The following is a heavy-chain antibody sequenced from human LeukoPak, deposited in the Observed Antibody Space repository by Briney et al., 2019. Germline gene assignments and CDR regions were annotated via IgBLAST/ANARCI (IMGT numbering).Heavy chain of an antibody. J-gene: IGHJ2*01. CDR1: GGSISGGSYY. CDR2: IYYSGST. Sequence: SETLSLTCTVSGGSISGGSYYWGWIRQPPGKGLEWIGSIYYSGSTYYNPSLKSRVTISVDTSKNQFSLKLSSVTAADTAVYYCARDRRGATTIAWYFDLWGRGTLVTVSS. D-gene: IGHD1-26*01. V-gene: IGHV4-39*07. CDR3: ARDRRGATTIAWYFDL.